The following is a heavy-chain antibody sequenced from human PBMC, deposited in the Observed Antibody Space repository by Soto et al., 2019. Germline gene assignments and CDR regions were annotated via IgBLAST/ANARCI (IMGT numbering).Heavy chain of an antibody. D-gene: IGHD1-1*01. CDR3: LRAVGPTDWRKHYFQD. CDR1: GFAFGTQS. J-gene: IGHJ4*02. Sequence: DVQLVESGGALVQPGESLRLSCVASGFAFGTQSMNWVRQAPGKGLEWVAYIKSSGDNIFYADSVKGRFTISRDNARNSLYLQMNSLGADHSVVYYCLRAVGPTDWRKHYFQDWGQGILVTVSS. CDR2: IKSSGDNI. V-gene: IGHV3-48*01.